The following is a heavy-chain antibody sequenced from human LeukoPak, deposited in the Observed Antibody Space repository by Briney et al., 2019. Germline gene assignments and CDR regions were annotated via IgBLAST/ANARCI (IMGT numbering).Heavy chain of an antibody. CDR2: IYYSGST. Sequence: SQTLSLTCTVSGGSISSGGYYWSWIRQHPGKGLEWIGYIYYSGSTYYNPSLKSRVTILVDTSKNQFSLKLSSVTAADTAVYYCARVGLEYYDSSGYYYFDYWGQGTLVTVSS. V-gene: IGHV4-31*03. J-gene: IGHJ4*02. CDR3: ARVGLEYYDSSGYYYFDY. D-gene: IGHD3-22*01. CDR1: GGSISSGGYY.